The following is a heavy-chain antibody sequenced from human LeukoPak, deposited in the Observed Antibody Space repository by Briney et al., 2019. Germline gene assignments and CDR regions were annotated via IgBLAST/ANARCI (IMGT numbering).Heavy chain of an antibody. CDR1: GGSTSIGGYY. V-gene: IGHV4-31*03. Sequence: SESRSLTCPVSGGSTSIGGYYCSWIRDQPGKGLEWLGHIYYSGSTYYNTSLKSRVTISVDTSKNQFSMKLSSVTAANTAVYYCAREVAYCGGDCYSDAFGIWGQGTMVTDSS. CDR3: AREVAYCGGDCYSDAFGI. D-gene: IGHD2-21*02. CDR2: IYYSGST. J-gene: IGHJ3*02.